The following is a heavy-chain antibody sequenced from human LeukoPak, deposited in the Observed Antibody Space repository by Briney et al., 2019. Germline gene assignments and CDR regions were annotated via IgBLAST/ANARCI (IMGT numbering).Heavy chain of an antibody. CDR2: INHSGST. CDR3: ARGRVAAARFDY. CDR1: GGSFSGYY. D-gene: IGHD6-13*01. Sequence: SETLSLTCAVYGGSFSGYYWSWIRQPPGKGLEWIGEINHSGSTNYNPSLKSRVTISLHTSKKQFSLKLSSVTAADTAVYYCARGRVAAARFDYWGQGTLVTVSS. J-gene: IGHJ4*02. V-gene: IGHV4-34*01.